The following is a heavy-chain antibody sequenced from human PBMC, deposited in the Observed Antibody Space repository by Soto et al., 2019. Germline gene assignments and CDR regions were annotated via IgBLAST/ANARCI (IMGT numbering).Heavy chain of an antibody. CDR1: GFTFSTYA. Sequence: GGSLRLSCAASGFTFSTYAMSWVRQAPGKGLEWVSLIYSGGSTFYTDSVRGRFIISRDNSKNTLYLQMNSLRAEDTAMYYCARVPHRFRSSSNYIWGQGALVTAPQ. J-gene: IGHJ4*02. D-gene: IGHD6-6*01. CDR2: IYSGGST. CDR3: ARVPHRFRSSSNYI. V-gene: IGHV3-53*01.